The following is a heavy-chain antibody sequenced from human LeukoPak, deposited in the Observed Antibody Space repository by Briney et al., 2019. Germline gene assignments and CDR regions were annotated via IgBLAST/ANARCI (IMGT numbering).Heavy chain of an antibody. J-gene: IGHJ4*02. CDR3: ARRGSLDQ. Sequence: SETLSLTCTVSGASISTYYWSWIRQSPGKGMEWIGYIYYTGITNYNPSLNSRVTISVDTSKNQFSLKLSSVTAADTAVYYCARRGSLDQWGQGTMVTVSS. CDR1: GASISTYY. D-gene: IGHD5-12*01. V-gene: IGHV4-59*01. CDR2: IYYTGIT.